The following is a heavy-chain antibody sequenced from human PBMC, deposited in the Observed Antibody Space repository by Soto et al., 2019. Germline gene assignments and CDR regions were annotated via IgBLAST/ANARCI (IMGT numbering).Heavy chain of an antibody. CDR1: GDSINNYH. D-gene: IGHD6-19*01. J-gene: IGHJ4*02. V-gene: IGHV4-59*01. CDR3: ARLSKSTSGWSTFDY. CDR2: IFYSGDT. Sequence: QVQLQESGPGLVKPSETLSLTCTVSGDSINNYHWIWIRQPPGKGLEWIGYIFYSGDTNYSPSLKRRVTISVDTSKKQFSLKLSTVTAADTAVYDCARLSKSTSGWSTFDYWGRGTQSNVSS.